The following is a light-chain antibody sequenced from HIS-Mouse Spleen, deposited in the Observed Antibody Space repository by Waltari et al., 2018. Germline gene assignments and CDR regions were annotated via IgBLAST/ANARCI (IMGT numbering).Light chain of an antibody. J-gene: IGLJ3*02. CDR1: SSDVGSYNI. Sequence: QSALTQPASVSGSPGQSITISCTGTSSDVGSYNIVSWYQQPPGKAPKLMIYEGSKRPSGVSNRFSGSKSGNTASLTIAGLQAEDEADYYCCSYAGSSTFGVFGGGTKLTVL. V-gene: IGLV2-23*03. CDR2: EGS. CDR3: CSYAGSSTFGV.